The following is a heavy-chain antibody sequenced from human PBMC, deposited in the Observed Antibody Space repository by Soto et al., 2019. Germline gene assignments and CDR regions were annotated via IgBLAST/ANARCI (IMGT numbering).Heavy chain of an antibody. Sequence: ASVKVSCKASGYTFTGYYMHWVRQAPGQGLEWMGWINPNSGGTNYAQKFQGRVTMTRDTSISTAYMELSRLRSDDTAVYYCARDRHCSSTSCYGCHDAFDIWGQGTMVTVSS. D-gene: IGHD2-2*01. CDR3: ARDRHCSSTSCYGCHDAFDI. CDR1: GYTFTGYY. V-gene: IGHV1-2*02. CDR2: INPNSGGT. J-gene: IGHJ3*02.